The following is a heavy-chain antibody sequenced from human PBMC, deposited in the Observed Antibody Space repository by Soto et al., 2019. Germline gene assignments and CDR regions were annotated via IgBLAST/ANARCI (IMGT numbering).Heavy chain of an antibody. CDR2: INHSGST. V-gene: IGHV4-34*01. Sequence: SETLSLTCAVYGGSFSGYYWSWIRQPPGKGLEWIGEINHSGSTNYNPSLKSRVTIPVDTSKNQFSLKLSSVTAADTAVYYCARKPSGLFDYWGQGTLVTVSS. CDR3: ARKPSGLFDY. CDR1: GGSFSGYY. D-gene: IGHD6-6*01. J-gene: IGHJ4*02.